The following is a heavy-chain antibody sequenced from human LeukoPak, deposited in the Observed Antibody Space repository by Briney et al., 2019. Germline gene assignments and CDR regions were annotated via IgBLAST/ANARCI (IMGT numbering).Heavy chain of an antibody. CDR1: GYTFTSYG. CDR2: ISAYNGNT. D-gene: IGHD3-22*01. J-gene: IGHJ4*02. Sequence: GASVKVSCKASGYTFTSYGISWVRQAPGQGLEWMGWISAYNGNTNYAQKLQGRVTTTTDTSTSTAYMELRSLRSDDTAVYYCARAKDSSGYYLLYYFDYWGQGTLVTVSS. V-gene: IGHV1-18*01. CDR3: ARAKDSSGYYLLYYFDY.